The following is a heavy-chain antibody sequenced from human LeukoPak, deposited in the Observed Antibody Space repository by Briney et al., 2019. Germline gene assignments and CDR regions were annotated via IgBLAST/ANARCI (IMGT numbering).Heavy chain of an antibody. CDR3: AGLGDYYDSSGYYAGNDY. CDR2: ISSSGSTI. Sequence: GGSLRLSCAASGFTFSSYEMNWVRQAPGKGLEWVSYISSSGSTIYYADSVKGRFTISRYNAKNSLYLQMNSLRAEDTAVYYCAGLGDYYDSSGYYAGNDYWGQGTLVTVSS. V-gene: IGHV3-48*03. J-gene: IGHJ4*02. CDR1: GFTFSSYE. D-gene: IGHD3-22*01.